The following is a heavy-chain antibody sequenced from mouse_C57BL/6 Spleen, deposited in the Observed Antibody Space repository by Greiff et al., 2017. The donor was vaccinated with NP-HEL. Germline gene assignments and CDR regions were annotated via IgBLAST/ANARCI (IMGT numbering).Heavy chain of an antibody. J-gene: IGHJ1*03. CDR1: GYTFTSYW. Sequence: QVHVKQSGAELVKPGASVKMSCKASGYTFTSYWITWVKQRPGQGLEWIGDIYPGSGSTNYNEKFKSKATLTVDTSSSTAYMQLSSLTSEDSAVYYCARKGLGYFDVWGTGTTVTVSS. D-gene: IGHD2-2*01. CDR3: ARKGLGYFDV. V-gene: IGHV1-55*01. CDR2: IYPGSGST.